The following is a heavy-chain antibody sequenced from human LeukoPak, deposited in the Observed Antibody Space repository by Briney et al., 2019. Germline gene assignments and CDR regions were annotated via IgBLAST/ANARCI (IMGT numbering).Heavy chain of an antibody. CDR1: GFTFSSYS. CDR2: ISSSSNTI. J-gene: IGHJ4*02. CDR3: ASQYSSSWRGGYFDY. Sequence: PGGSLRLSCAASGFTFSSYSMNWVRQAPGKGLEWVSYISSSSNTIYYADSVKGRFTISRDNAKNSLYLQMNSLGAEDAAVYYCASQYSSSWRGGYFDYWGQGTLVTVSS. V-gene: IGHV3-48*01. D-gene: IGHD6-13*01.